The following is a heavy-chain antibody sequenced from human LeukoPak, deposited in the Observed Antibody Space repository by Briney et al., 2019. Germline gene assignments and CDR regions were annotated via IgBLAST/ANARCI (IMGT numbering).Heavy chain of an antibody. CDR2: ISSSSYI. V-gene: IGHV3-21*01. Sequence: NPGGSLRLSCAASGFTFSSYSMNWVRQAPGKGLEWVSSISSSSYIYYADSVKGRFTISRDNAKNSLYLQMNSLRAEDTAVYYCARDSDWKVPVYRGQGTLVTVSS. CDR1: GFTFSSYS. D-gene: IGHD2-2*01. CDR3: ARDSDWKVPVY. J-gene: IGHJ4*02.